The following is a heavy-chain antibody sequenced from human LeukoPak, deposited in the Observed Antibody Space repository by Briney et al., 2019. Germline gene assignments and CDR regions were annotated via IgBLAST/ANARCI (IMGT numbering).Heavy chain of an antibody. Sequence: PGGSLRLSCAASGFTFSSYSMNWVRQAPGKGLEWVSSISSNSSYIYYADSVKGRFTISRDNAKNSLYLQMNSLRAEDTAVYYCARDSYSSGWYQAEQYYFDYWGQGTLVTVSS. CDR1: GFTFSSYS. D-gene: IGHD6-19*01. J-gene: IGHJ4*02. CDR3: ARDSYSSGWYQAEQYYFDY. V-gene: IGHV3-21*01. CDR2: ISSNSSYI.